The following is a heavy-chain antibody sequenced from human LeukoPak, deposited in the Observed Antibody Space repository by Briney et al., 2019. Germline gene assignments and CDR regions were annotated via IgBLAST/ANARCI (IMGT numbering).Heavy chain of an antibody. V-gene: IGHV3-21*01. Sequence: GGSLRLSCASSILDHRALTTNWAPQAPGKGLEWVSSISTSSSYIYYADSVKGRFTTSRDNAENSLYLQMHSLRVEDAAFYYWARDDIWIDKPFDSSGQGTLVTVSS. D-gene: IGHD1-20*01. J-gene: IGHJ5*01. CDR3: ARDDIWIDKPFDS. CDR1: ILDHRALT. CDR2: ISTSSSYI.